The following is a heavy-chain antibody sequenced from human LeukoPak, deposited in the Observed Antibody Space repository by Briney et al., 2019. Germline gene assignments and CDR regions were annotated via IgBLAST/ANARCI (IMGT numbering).Heavy chain of an antibody. D-gene: IGHD1-26*01. CDR1: GFTFSNYA. J-gene: IGHJ4*02. CDR2: IYYSGST. CDR3: ARGLRWDLTISGTSTFDY. Sequence: GSLRLSCAASGFTFSNYAMSWIRQPPGKGLEWIGSIYYSGSTYYRPSLKSRVTMSVDTSKNQFSLRLSSVTAADTAVYYCARGLRWDLTISGTSTFDYWGQGSLVTVSS. V-gene: IGHV4-39*01.